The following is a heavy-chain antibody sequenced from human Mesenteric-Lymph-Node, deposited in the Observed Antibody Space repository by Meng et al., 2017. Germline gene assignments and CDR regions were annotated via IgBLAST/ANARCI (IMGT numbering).Heavy chain of an antibody. CDR3: AREDIVAMPFVY. CDR2: MSPSTGNT. Sequence: ASVKVSCKASGYTFNSLHINWVRQATGQGLEWMGWMSPSTGNTGFAQKFQGRVTLTSDTSINTAYMELSSLRSEDTAVYYCAREDIVAMPFVYWGQGTLVTVAS. D-gene: IGHD5-12*01. V-gene: IGHV1-8*01. J-gene: IGHJ4*02. CDR1: GYTFNSLH.